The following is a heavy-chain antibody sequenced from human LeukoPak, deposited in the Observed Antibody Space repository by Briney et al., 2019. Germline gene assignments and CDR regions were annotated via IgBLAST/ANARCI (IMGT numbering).Heavy chain of an antibody. D-gene: IGHD6-13*01. CDR2: IYYSGST. Sequence: SETLSLTCTVSGGSISSSSYYWGWIRQPPGKGLEWFGSIYYSGSTYYNPSLKSRVTISVDTSKNQFSLKLSSVTAADTAVYYCASPRGSSWYYFDYWGQGTLVTVSS. CDR1: GGSISSSSYY. V-gene: IGHV4-39*07. J-gene: IGHJ4*02. CDR3: ASPRGSSWYYFDY.